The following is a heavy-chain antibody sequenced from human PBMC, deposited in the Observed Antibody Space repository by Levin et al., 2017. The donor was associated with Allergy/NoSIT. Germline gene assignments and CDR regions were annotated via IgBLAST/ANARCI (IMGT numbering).Heavy chain of an antibody. CDR2: ISGRSSHI. D-gene: IGHD1-26*01. J-gene: IGHJ5*02. CDR3: ARDGSSSRYNWFDP. V-gene: IGHV3-48*02. Sequence: GGSLRLSCAASGFTLTTYNMNWVRQAPGKGLEWISHISGRSSHIDYADSVRGRFIISRDNAENSLYLQMNSLTDEDTAVYYCARDGSSSRYNWFDPWGQGTLVTVSS. CDR1: GFTLTTYN.